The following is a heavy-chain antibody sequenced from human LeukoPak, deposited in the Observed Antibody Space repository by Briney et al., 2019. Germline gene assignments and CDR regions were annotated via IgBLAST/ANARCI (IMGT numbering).Heavy chain of an antibody. CDR2: ISYDGSNK. CDR3: ARLPVMVAQSYYYYGMDV. Sequence: GGSLRLSCAASGFTFSSYAMHWVRQAPGKGLEWVALISYDGSNKYYADSVKGRFTISRDNSKNTLYLQMNSLRAEDTAVYYCARLPVMVAQSYYYYGMDVWGQGTTVTVSS. CDR1: GFTFSSYA. D-gene: IGHD2-21*01. V-gene: IGHV3-30-3*01. J-gene: IGHJ6*02.